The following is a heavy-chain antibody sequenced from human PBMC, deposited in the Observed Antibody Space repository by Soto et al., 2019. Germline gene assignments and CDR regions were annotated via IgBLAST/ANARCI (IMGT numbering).Heavy chain of an antibody. D-gene: IGHD6-13*01. CDR2: ISSSGNSM. J-gene: IGHJ4*02. V-gene: IGHV3-11*01. Sequence: QVQLVESGGGLVMPGESLRLSCPASGFTFSDHYMSWIRQAPGKGLEWVSYISSSGNSMYYADSVKGRFTVSRDNAENSLYLQMNSLRAEDTAVYYCARRAASGRHFDHWGQGTLVSVSS. CDR3: ARRAASGRHFDH. CDR1: GFTFSDHY.